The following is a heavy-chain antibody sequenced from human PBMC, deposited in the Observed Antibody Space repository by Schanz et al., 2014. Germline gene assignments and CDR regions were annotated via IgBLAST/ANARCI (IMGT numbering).Heavy chain of an antibody. CDR2: VSHGGTYI. Sequence: DVQLVESGGGLVQSGGSLRLSCAASGFNFGDYYMTWVRQAPGKGLEWVSSVSHGGTYIYYADSVRGRFTISRDNAQNSLFLQMNSLRVEDTAVYYCARSYHDDDDYTRALDMWGQGTMVTVSS. CDR1: GFNFGDYY. V-gene: IGHV3-21*02. CDR3: ARSYHDDDDYTRALDM. D-gene: IGHD3-16*01. J-gene: IGHJ3*02.